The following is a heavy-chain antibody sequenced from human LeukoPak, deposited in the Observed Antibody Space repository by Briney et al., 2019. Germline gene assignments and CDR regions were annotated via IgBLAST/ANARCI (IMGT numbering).Heavy chain of an antibody. Sequence: GGSLRLSCAGSGFTFSDYYMSWVRQAPGKGLVWVSRINSDGSSTSYADSVKGRFTISRDNAKNPLYLQMTSLRAEDTAVYYCARGDSSGYFGVVDYWGQGTLVTVSS. CDR2: INSDGSST. CDR3: ARGDSSGYFGVVDY. CDR1: GFTFSDYY. D-gene: IGHD3-22*01. J-gene: IGHJ4*02. V-gene: IGHV3-74*01.